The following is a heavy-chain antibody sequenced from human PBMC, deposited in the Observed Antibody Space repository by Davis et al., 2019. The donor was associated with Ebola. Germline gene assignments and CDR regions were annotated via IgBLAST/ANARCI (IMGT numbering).Heavy chain of an antibody. CDR2: IKQDGSEK. V-gene: IGHV3-7*01. CDR3: ARGPSTGNSFSY. D-gene: IGHD4-23*01. CDR1: GFTFSSYW. J-gene: IGHJ4*01. Sequence: PGGSLRLPCAASGFTFSSYWMSWVRQAPGKGLEWVANIKQDGSEKYYVDSVKGRFTISRDNAKNSLSLQMNGLRAEDTAVYYCARGPSTGNSFSYWGRGTLVTVSS.